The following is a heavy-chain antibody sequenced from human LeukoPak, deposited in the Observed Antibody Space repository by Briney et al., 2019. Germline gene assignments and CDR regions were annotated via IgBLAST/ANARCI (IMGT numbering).Heavy chain of an antibody. V-gene: IGHV3-49*04. CDR3: TTNGGIWVWVGVYYYYYMDV. Sequence: QTGGSLRLSCAASGFTFSSYAMSWVRQAPGKGLEWVGFIRSKAYAGTTEYAASVKGRFTVSKDDSKSIAHLQINSLKTQERAVFYCTTNGGIWVWVGVYYYYYMDVWGKGTTVTVSS. CDR1: GFTFSSYA. CDR2: IRSKAYAGTT. J-gene: IGHJ6*03. D-gene: IGHD2-15*01.